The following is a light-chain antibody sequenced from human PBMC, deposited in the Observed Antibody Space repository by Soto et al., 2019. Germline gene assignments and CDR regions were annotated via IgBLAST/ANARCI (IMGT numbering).Light chain of an antibody. J-gene: IGLJ3*02. V-gene: IGLV1-44*01. Sequence: QSVVTQPPSASGTPGQRVTISCSGSSSNIGSNTVNWYQQVPGTAPKLLIYANNNRPSGVSDRFSGSKSGTSASLAISGLQSEDEADYYCAPWDDRLNGWVFGGGTKLTVL. CDR1: SSNIGSNT. CDR2: ANN. CDR3: APWDDRLNGWV.